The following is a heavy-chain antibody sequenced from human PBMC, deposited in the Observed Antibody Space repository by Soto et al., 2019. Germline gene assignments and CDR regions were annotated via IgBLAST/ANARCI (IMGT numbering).Heavy chain of an antibody. D-gene: IGHD6-13*01. CDR1: GGTFSSYA. CDR3: ARGYSSSRSGVWFDP. J-gene: IGHJ5*02. CDR2: IIPIFGTA. Sequence: GASVKASCKASGGTFSSYAISWVRQAPGQGLEWMGGIIPIFGTANYAQKFQGRVTITADKSTSTAYMELSSLRSEDTAVYYCARGYSSSRSGVWFDPGAREPWSPSPQ. V-gene: IGHV1-69*06.